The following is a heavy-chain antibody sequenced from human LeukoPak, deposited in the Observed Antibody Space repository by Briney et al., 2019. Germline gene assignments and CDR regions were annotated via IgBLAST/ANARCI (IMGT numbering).Heavy chain of an antibody. D-gene: IGHD3-3*01. CDR3: ARAQHYDFWSGFMDY. CDR2: INPNSGGT. Sequence: ASVKVSCKASGYTFTGYYMHWVRQAPGQGLEWMGWINPNSGGTNYAQKFQGRVTMTRDTSISTAYMELSRLRSDDTAVYYCARAQHYDFWSGFMDYWGQGTLVTVSS. V-gene: IGHV1-2*02. J-gene: IGHJ4*02. CDR1: GYTFTGYY.